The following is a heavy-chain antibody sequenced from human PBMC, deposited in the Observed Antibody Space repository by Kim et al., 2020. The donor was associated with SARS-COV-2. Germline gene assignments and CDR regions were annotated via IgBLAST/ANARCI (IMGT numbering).Heavy chain of an antibody. CDR1: GYSFTKYV. J-gene: IGHJ3*01. V-gene: IGHV1-3*01. D-gene: IGHD3-10*01. CDR2: INAGNGNT. CDR3: ARSFISVSEIYFKRVDA. Sequence: ASVKVSCKASGYSFTKYVIHWVRQATGQGLEWMGWINAGNGNTQYSQKFQGRITITRDTSASTAYMELSSLRSEDTALYYCARSFISVSEIYFKRVDACGQGALVTVS.